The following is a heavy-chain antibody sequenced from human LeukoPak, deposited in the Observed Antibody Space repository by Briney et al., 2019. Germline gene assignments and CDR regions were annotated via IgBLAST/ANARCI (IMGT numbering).Heavy chain of an antibody. CDR2: INPSGGST. V-gene: IGHV1-46*01. J-gene: IGHJ5*02. CDR3: ARGLPNDYYDTSGYYLGP. D-gene: IGHD3-22*01. CDR1: GYTFTSYY. Sequence: GASVKVSCKASGYTFTSYYIHWVRQAPGQGLEWMGIINPSGGSTGYAQKFQGRVTLTRDTSTTTVYIELSSLRSEDMAVYYCARGLPNDYYDTSGYYLGPWGQGTLVTVSS.